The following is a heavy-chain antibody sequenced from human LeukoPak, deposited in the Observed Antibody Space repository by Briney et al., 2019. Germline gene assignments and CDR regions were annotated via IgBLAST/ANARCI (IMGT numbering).Heavy chain of an antibody. CDR2: IFYIGST. Sequence: PSETLSLTCTLSGGSIDTATLFWGWIRQPPGKGLEYIGSIFYIGSTYYNPSLRGRVTISVDTSRNHFSLKLSSVTAADTAIYYCARLSGAPVRHPIYHFDYWGQGTLVTVSS. CDR1: GGSIDTATLF. CDR3: ARLSGAPVRHPIYHFDY. J-gene: IGHJ4*02. V-gene: IGHV4-39*02. D-gene: IGHD2-2*02.